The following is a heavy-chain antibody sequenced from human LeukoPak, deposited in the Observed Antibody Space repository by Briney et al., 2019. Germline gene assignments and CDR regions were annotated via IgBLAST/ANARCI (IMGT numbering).Heavy chain of an antibody. Sequence: GRSLRLSCAASGFTFSSYAMHWVRQAPGKGLEWVAVISYDGSNKYYADSVKGRFTISRDNSKNTLYLRMNSLRAEDTAVYYCAREYGVAAAFGAFDIWGQGTMVTVSS. CDR2: ISYDGSNK. J-gene: IGHJ3*02. CDR3: AREYGVAAAFGAFDI. CDR1: GFTFSSYA. D-gene: IGHD6-13*01. V-gene: IGHV3-30*04.